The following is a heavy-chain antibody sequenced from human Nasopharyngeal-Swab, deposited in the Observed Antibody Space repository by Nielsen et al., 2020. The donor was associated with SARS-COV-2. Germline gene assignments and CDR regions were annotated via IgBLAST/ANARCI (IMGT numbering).Heavy chain of an antibody. D-gene: IGHD3-3*01. CDR1: GFIFSNYI. CDR2: ITGASDYM. J-gene: IGHJ6*02. CDR3: ARHYDFWSGYYNSHFYGMDV. Sequence: GGSLRLSCAASGFIFSNYIMNWVRQAPGKGLEWVSSITGASDYMYYADSVKGRFTISRDNSKNSLHLQMNSLRAEDTAVYYCARHYDFWSGYYNSHFYGMDVWGQGTTVTVSS. V-gene: IGHV3-21*01.